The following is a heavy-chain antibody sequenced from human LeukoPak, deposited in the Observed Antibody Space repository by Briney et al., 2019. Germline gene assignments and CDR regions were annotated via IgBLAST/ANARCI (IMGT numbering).Heavy chain of an antibody. CDR1: GASVSSGRYY. CDR3: ARDRYGDYTWGY. D-gene: IGHD4-17*01. Sequence: SETLSLTCTVSGASVSSGRYYWSWIRQPPGKGLEWIGYIYYSGSTNYNPSLKSRVTISVDTSKNQFSLKLSSVTAADTAVYYCARDRYGDYTWGYWGQGTLVTVSS. J-gene: IGHJ4*02. CDR2: IYYSGST. V-gene: IGHV4-61*01.